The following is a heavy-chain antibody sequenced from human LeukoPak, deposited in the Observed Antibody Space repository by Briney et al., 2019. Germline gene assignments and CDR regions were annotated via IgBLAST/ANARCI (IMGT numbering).Heavy chain of an antibody. J-gene: IGHJ5*02. CDR2: IIPIFGTA. V-gene: IGHV1-69*05. CDR3: EREYCSGGSCYDPFDP. CDR1: GGTFSSYA. Sequence: ASVKVSCKASGGTFSSYAISWVRQAPGQGLEWMGGIIPIFGTANYAQKFQGSVTITTDESTSTAYMELSSLRSEDTAVYYCEREYCSGGSCYDPFDPWGQGTLVTVSS. D-gene: IGHD2-15*01.